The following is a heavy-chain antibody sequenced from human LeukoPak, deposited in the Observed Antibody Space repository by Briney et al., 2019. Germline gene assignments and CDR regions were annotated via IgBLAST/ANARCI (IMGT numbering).Heavy chain of an antibody. J-gene: IGHJ6*03. CDR2: IYYSGIT. Sequence: SETLSLTCTVSGGSISSYYWSWIRQPPGKGLEWIGYIYYSGITNYNPSLKSRVTISLDTSKNQFSLKLSSVTAADTAVYYCARDQAGYYYDSSGYYNYYYYYMDVWGKGTTVTVSS. CDR3: ARDQAGYYYDSSGYYNYYYYYMDV. CDR1: GGSISSYY. D-gene: IGHD3-22*01. V-gene: IGHV4-59*01.